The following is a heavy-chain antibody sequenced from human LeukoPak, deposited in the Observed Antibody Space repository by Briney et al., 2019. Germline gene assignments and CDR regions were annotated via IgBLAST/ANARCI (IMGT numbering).Heavy chain of an antibody. Sequence: TSETLSLTCTVSGGSISTYYWSWIRQLAGKGLEWIGRIYSGSTNYNPSLKNRVTMSVDTSKNQFSLKLSSVTAADTAIYYCARVPGGATWHIDYWGQGTLVTVSS. CDR2: IYSGST. CDR3: ARVPGGATWHIDY. J-gene: IGHJ4*02. D-gene: IGHD3-16*01. CDR1: GGSISTYY. V-gene: IGHV4-4*07.